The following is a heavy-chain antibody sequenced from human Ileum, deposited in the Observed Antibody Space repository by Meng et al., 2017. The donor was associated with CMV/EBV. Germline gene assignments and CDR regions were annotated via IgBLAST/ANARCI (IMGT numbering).Heavy chain of an antibody. CDR1: GFTFSDYS. V-gene: IGHV3-15*01. CDR2: IRSKDAGGTI. D-gene: IGHD1-1*01. CDR3: TPDFPRPLAQIDY. Sequence: GGSLRLSCAASGFTFSDYSMSWVRQAPGKGLEWVGRIRSKDAGGTIEYAAPVKGRFTISRDDSKNTLYLEMNSLKTEDTAVYYCTPDFPRPLAQIDYWGQGTLVTVSS. J-gene: IGHJ4*02.